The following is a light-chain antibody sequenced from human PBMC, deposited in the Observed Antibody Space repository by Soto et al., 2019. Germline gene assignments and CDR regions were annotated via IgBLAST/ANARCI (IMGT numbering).Light chain of an antibody. CDR3: LQYDSSPIT. Sequence: EVVLTQSTATVSLSPGERATLSCRASQSVFNYLAWYQQKPGQAPRLLIYDVSDRATGIPARFSGSGSGTDFTLTISRLQPEDFAVYYCLQYDSSPITFGQGTRVEIK. V-gene: IGKV3-11*01. CDR1: QSVFNY. CDR2: DVS. J-gene: IGKJ5*01.